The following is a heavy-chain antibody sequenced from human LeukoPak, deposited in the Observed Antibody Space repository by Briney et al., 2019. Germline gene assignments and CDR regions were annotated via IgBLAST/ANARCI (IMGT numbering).Heavy chain of an antibody. J-gene: IGHJ6*03. CDR1: GFTFSSYW. V-gene: IGHV3-74*01. CDR3: ARAPHYYYYMDV. CDR2: INSDGSST. Sequence: GGSLRLSCAACGFTFSSYWMHWVRQAPGKGLVWVSRINSDGSSTSYADSVKGRFTISRDNAKNTLYLQMNSLRAEDTAVYYCARAPHYYYYMDVWGKGTTVTVSS.